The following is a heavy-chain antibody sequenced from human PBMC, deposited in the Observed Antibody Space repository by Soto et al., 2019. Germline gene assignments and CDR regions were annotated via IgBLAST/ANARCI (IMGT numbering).Heavy chain of an antibody. V-gene: IGHV2-26*01. CDR2: IFSNDEK. Sequence: QVTLKESXPVLVKPTETLTLTCTVSGFSLSNAKMGVSWIRQPPGKALEWLAHIFSNDEKSYSTSLKTRLTLSKDTSKSQVVLSMTNVEPVDTATYYCVRFAYAGFQDWLFLDYWGQGALVTVSS. J-gene: IGHJ4*02. CDR1: GFSLSNAKMG. CDR3: VRFAYAGFQDWLFLDY. D-gene: IGHD3-9*01.